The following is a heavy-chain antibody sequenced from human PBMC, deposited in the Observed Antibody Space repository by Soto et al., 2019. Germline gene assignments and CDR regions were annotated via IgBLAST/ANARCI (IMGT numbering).Heavy chain of an antibody. D-gene: IGHD3-22*01. Sequence: PGGSLRLSCAASGFTFSSYEMNWVRQAPGKGLEWVSYISSSGSTIYYADSVKGRFTISRDNAKNSLYLQMNSLRAEDTAVYYCARSGLYDSSGYYYGAFDIWGQGTMVTVSS. CDR1: GFTFSSYE. V-gene: IGHV3-48*03. J-gene: IGHJ3*02. CDR3: ARSGLYDSSGYYYGAFDI. CDR2: ISSSGSTI.